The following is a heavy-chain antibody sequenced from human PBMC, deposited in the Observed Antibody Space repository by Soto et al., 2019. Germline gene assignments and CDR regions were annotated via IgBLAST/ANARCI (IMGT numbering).Heavy chain of an antibody. CDR3: AREGWGPLMYYDFWSGYRDYYYYGMDV. V-gene: IGHV3-21*01. Sequence: GGSLRLSCAASGFTFSSYSMNWVRQAPGEGLEWVSAVSGSGGSTYYADSVKGRFTISRDNAKNSLYLQMNSLRAEDTAVYYCAREGWGPLMYYDFWSGYRDYYYYGMDVWGQGTTVTVSS. CDR1: GFTFSSYS. D-gene: IGHD3-3*01. CDR2: VSGSGGST. J-gene: IGHJ6*02.